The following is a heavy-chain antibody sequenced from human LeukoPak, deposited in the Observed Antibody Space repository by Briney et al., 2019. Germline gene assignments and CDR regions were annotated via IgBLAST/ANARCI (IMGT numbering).Heavy chain of an antibody. Sequence: SATLSLTCTVSGGSIGRYYWSWIRQPPGKGLEWIGYIYSSGGTNYNPSLKSRVTISVDTSKKQFSLKLGSVTAADTAVYYCARIRDGYNLDAFDIWGQGTMVTVSS. V-gene: IGHV4-59*01. CDR3: ARIRDGYNLDAFDI. CDR1: GGSIGRYY. D-gene: IGHD5-24*01. CDR2: IYSSGGT. J-gene: IGHJ3*02.